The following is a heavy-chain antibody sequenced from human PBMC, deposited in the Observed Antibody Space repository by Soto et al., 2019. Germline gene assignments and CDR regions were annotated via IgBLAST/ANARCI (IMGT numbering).Heavy chain of an antibody. Sequence: PSETLSLTCTFSGYSIRSGSYWVWIRQPPGKGPEWIASIYHGGTTFYNPSLKSRITISVDTSNNQFSLKLTSVTAADTAVYYCARVHVMVGAGSTFDYWGHGTLLTVSS. J-gene: IGHJ4*01. D-gene: IGHD3-10*01. V-gene: IGHV4-38-2*02. CDR2: IYHGGTT. CDR3: ARVHVMVGAGSTFDY. CDR1: GYSIRSGSY.